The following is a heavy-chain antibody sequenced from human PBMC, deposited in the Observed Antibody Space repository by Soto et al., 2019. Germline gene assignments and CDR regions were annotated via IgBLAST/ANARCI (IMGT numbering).Heavy chain of an antibody. V-gene: IGHV5-51*01. CDR3: ARVPYSYGLLFYLDY. J-gene: IGHJ4*02. CDR2: IYPGDSDT. Sequence: GESLKISCKGSGYSFSSYWIGWVRQMPGKGLEWMGIIYPGDSDTRYSPSFQGQVTISADKSISSAYLQWSSLRSEDTALYYCARVPYSYGLLFYLDYWGQGTLVTVSS. CDR1: GYSFSSYW. D-gene: IGHD5-18*01.